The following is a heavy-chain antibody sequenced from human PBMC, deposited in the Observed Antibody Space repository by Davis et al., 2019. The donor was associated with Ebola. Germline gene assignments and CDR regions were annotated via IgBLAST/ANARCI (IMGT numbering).Heavy chain of an antibody. D-gene: IGHD3-3*01. CDR1: GGSFSGYY. CDR3: ARRQPNPRVYFQY. CDR2: INHSGTT. V-gene: IGHV4-34*01. J-gene: IGHJ1*01. Sequence: PSETLSLTCAVYGGSFSGYYWSWIRQPPGKGLEWIGEINHSGTTNYDPSLKSRVTISVDTSKNQFSLNLTSVTAADTAVYFCARRQPNPRVYFQYWGQGTLVTVSS.